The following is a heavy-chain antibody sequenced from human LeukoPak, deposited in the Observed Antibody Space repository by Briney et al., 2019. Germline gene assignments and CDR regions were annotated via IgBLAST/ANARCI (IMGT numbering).Heavy chain of an antibody. J-gene: IGHJ6*03. V-gene: IGHV1-18*01. CDR3: ARAPHSSSWYYYYMDV. CDR1: GYTFTSYG. D-gene: IGHD6-13*01. CDR2: ISAYNGNT. Sequence: ASVKVSCTASGYTFTSYGISWVRQAPGQGLEWMGWISAYNGNTNYAQKLQGRVTMTTDTSTSTAYMELRSLRSDDTAVYYCARAPHSSSWYYYYMDVWGKGTTVTVSS.